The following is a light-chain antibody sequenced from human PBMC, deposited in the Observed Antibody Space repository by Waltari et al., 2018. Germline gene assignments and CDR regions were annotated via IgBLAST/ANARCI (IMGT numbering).Light chain of an antibody. CDR1: QSVSSN. CDR3: QQYNNWPRT. CDR2: GAS. Sequence: EIVMTQSPATLSVSPGERATLPCKARQSVSSNLAWYQQKPGQAPRLLIYGASTRATGIPARFSGSGSGTEFTLTISSMQSEDFAVYYCQQYNNWPRTFGQGTKVEIK. J-gene: IGKJ1*01. V-gene: IGKV3-15*01.